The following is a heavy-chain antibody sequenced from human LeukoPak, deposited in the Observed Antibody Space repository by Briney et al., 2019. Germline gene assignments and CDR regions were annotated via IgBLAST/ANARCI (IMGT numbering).Heavy chain of an antibody. D-gene: IGHD5-18*01. V-gene: IGHV3-21*01. Sequence: GRSLSLSCAASGFTFSSYSMNWVRQARGKGLEWVGSIRSSSNKYYADSVKSRFTISRDNAKNSLYLQMNSLRAEDTAVYYCARADWDTAMIDYWGKGTLVTVSS. CDR3: ARADWDTAMIDY. CDR2: IRSSSNK. J-gene: IGHJ4*02. CDR1: GFTFSSYS.